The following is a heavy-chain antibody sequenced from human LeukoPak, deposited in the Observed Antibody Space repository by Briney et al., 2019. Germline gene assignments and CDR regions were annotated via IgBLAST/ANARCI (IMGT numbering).Heavy chain of an antibody. J-gene: IGHJ3*02. CDR1: GGSFSHYY. Sequence: PSETLSLTCAVYGGSFSHYYWSWIRQPPGQGLEWIGGIYYSVSTHYNPSLKSRLTMSVDTSKNQFSLKLSSVTAADTAVYYCARPPVEVTLDGFDIWGQGTMVTVSS. CDR2: IYYSVST. CDR3: ARPPVEVTLDGFDI. V-gene: IGHV4-34*01. D-gene: IGHD1-26*01.